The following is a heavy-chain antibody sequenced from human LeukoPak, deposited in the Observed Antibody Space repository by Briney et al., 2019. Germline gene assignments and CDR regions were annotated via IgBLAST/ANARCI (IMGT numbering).Heavy chain of an antibody. J-gene: IGHJ4*02. V-gene: IGHV4-59*01. Sequence: SETLSLTCTVSGGSISSYYWSWIRQPPGKGLEWFGYIYYSGSTNYNPSLKSRVTISVDTSKNQFSLKLSSVTAADTAVYYCARGGYSYGSYYFDYWGQGTLVTVSS. CDR1: GGSISSYY. CDR3: ARGGYSYGSYYFDY. D-gene: IGHD5-18*01. CDR2: IYYSGST.